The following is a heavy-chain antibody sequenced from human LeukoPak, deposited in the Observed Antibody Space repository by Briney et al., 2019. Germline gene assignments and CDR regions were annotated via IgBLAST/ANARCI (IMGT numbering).Heavy chain of an antibody. Sequence: SQTLSLTCAISGDTVSSNSVTWNWLRPSPSRGREWLGRTYYRSTWYNDYAVSVRGRITVNHDTSKNQFSLHLNSVTPEDTAVYYCARRLTQYDCFDPWGQGILVTVSS. CDR3: ARRLTQYDCFDP. J-gene: IGHJ5*02. CDR2: TYYRSTWYN. CDR1: GDTVSSNSVT. D-gene: IGHD2-2*01. V-gene: IGHV6-1*01.